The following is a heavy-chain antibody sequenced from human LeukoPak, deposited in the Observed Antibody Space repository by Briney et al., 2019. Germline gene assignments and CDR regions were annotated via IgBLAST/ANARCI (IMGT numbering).Heavy chain of an antibody. CDR3: ARDPGYGDVG. CDR2: ISHSGNT. V-gene: IGHV4-34*01. J-gene: IGHJ4*02. D-gene: IGHD4-17*01. CDR1: GGSFSGYY. Sequence: SETLSLTCAVYGGSFSGYYWTWIRQPPGKGLEWIGEISHSGNTNYNPSLKSRVTISLDTSKNQFSLKLTSVTAADTAVHYCARDPGYGDVGWGQGTLVTVSS.